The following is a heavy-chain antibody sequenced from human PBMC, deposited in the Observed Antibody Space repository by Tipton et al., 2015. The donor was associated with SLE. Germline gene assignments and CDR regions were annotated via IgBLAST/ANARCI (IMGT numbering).Heavy chain of an antibody. CDR2: ISAYNGNT. CDR3: ARDESPTIFGVVIRFDP. CDR1: GYTFTSYG. V-gene: IGHV1-18*04. D-gene: IGHD3-3*01. J-gene: IGHJ5*02. Sequence: QSGPEVKKPGASVKVSRKASGYTFTSYGISWVRQAPGQGLEWMGWISAYNGNTNYAQKLQGRVTMTTDTSTSTAYMELRSLRSDDTAVYYCARDESPTIFGVVIRFDPWGQGTLVTVSS.